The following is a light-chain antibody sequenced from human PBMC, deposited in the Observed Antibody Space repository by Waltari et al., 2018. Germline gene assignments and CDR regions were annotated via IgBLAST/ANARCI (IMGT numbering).Light chain of an antibody. CDR1: KDISNS. V-gene: IGKV1-NL1*01. CDR2: AAS. CDR3: QQYYSYPH. J-gene: IGKJ4*01. Sequence: DIQMTQSRSHLSAFVGERVTFTCRASKDISNSLAWYQQKPGKAPKLLLYAASTLEGGVPSRFSGSGSGTDYTLTISSLQPDDFATYYCQQYYSYPHFGGGTKVEIK.